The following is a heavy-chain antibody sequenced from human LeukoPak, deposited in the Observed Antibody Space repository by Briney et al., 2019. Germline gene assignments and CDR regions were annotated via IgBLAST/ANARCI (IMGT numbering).Heavy chain of an antibody. Sequence: LRXXCXASGFTFXSYSMNWVRQAPGKGLEWVSYISSSSSTIYYADSVKGRFTISRDNAKNSLYLQMNSLRAEDTAVYYCARDAKQWLAAFFDYWGQGTLVTVSS. CDR2: ISSSSSTI. CDR3: ARDAKQWLAAFFDY. CDR1: GFTFXSYS. V-gene: IGHV3-48*01. J-gene: IGHJ4*02. D-gene: IGHD6-19*01.